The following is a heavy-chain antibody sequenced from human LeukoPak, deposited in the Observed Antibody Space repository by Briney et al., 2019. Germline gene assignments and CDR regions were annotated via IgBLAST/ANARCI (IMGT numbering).Heavy chain of an antibody. CDR3: ARDSLHSSGWYGYYYGLDV. V-gene: IGHV1-69*04. D-gene: IGHD6-19*01. Sequence: ASVKGSCKASGGTFSSYAISWVRQAPGQGLEWMGRIIPFLGIANYAQKFQGRVTITADKSTSPAYMELSSLRSEDTAVYYCARDSLHSSGWYGYYYGLDVWGQGTTVTVSS. CDR2: IIPFLGIA. J-gene: IGHJ6*02. CDR1: GGTFSSYA.